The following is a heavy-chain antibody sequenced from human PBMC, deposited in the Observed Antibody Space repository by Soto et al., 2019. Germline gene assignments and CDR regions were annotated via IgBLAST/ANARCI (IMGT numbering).Heavy chain of an antibody. CDR1: GGSISSYY. CDR3: ARRYGTTFDF. CDR2: IYYSGST. Sequence: TLSLTCTVSGGSISSYYWSWIRQPPGKGLEWIGYIYYSGSTNYNPSLKSRVTISVDTSKNQFSLKLSSVTAADTAVYYCARRYGTTFDFWGQGTLVTVSS. J-gene: IGHJ4*02. V-gene: IGHV4-59*01. D-gene: IGHD1-7*01.